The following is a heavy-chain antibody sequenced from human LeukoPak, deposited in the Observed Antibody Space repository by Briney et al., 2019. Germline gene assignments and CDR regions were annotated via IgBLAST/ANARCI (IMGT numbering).Heavy chain of an antibody. V-gene: IGHV3-53*01. D-gene: IGHD1-26*01. Sequence: GGALSHSCAGHRFTVRSNYMSSVHQAPGREQEWDSLIHSDGSTFYADSVKRRYTLSRDNYNNSQYHQMNSLRAEDTAVLYCARGGSYLSPFHIGGQGTMVTVS. J-gene: IGHJ3*02. CDR2: IHSDGST. CDR1: RFTVRSNY. CDR3: ARGGSYLSPFHI.